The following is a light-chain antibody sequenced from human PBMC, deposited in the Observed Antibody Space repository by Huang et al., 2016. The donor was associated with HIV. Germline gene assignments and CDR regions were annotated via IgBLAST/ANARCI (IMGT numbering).Light chain of an antibody. CDR3: QQRSNWPLT. CDR1: QNINTY. V-gene: IGKV3-11*01. J-gene: IGKJ4*01. Sequence: EIVLTQSPVTLSLSPGQRATLACRARQNINTYLAWYQHKPGQAPRLLIYDASNRASGIPARFSGSGSGTDFTLTISSLEPEDFVVYFCQQRSNWPLTFGGGTTIEIK. CDR2: DAS.